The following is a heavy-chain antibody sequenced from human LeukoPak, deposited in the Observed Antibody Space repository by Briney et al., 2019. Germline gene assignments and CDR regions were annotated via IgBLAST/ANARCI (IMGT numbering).Heavy chain of an antibody. V-gene: IGHV3-48*03. CDR1: GFSFSTYE. CDR2: ISSSGSTV. D-gene: IGHD3-10*01. J-gene: IGHJ4*02. Sequence: GGSLRLSCAASGFSFSTYEMNWVRQAPGKGLEGVSYISSSGSTVYYADSVKGRFTMSRDNAKNSLYLQMNSLRAEDTAVYYCARGVWFGSDYWGQGTLVTVSS. CDR3: ARGVWFGSDY.